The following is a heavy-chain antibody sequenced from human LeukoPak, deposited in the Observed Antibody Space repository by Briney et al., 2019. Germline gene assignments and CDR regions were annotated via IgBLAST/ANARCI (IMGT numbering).Heavy chain of an antibody. CDR3: AREWIQLYTPTNWFDP. J-gene: IGHJ5*02. V-gene: IGHV1-3*01. Sequence: GASVKVSCKASGYTFTSYAMHWVRQAPGQRLEWVGWINAGNGNTKYSQKFQGRVTITRDTSASTAYMELSSLRSEDTAVYYCAREWIQLYTPTNWFDPWGQGTLVTVSS. D-gene: IGHD5-18*01. CDR2: INAGNGNT. CDR1: GYTFTSYA.